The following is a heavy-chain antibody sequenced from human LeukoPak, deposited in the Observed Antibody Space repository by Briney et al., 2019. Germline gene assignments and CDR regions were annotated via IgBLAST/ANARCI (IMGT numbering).Heavy chain of an antibody. V-gene: IGHV3-23*01. Sequence: GGSLRLSCAASGFSFSSYAMSWVRQAPGKGLEWVSGISGNGYSTYYADSVKGRFTISRDNSKNTLYLQMNSLRAEDTAVYYCARLPTPSSIAAAQTDYWGQGTLVTVSS. D-gene: IGHD6-13*01. CDR3: ARLPTPSSIAAAQTDY. CDR2: ISGNGYST. J-gene: IGHJ4*02. CDR1: GFSFSSYA.